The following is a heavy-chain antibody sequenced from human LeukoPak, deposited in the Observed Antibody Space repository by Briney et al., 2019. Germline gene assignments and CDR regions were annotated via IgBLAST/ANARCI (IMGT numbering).Heavy chain of an antibody. D-gene: IGHD4-17*01. CDR3: ARDENYGIFFNVDY. CDR1: GYTFTSYG. Sequence: ASVKVSCKASGYTFTSYGISWVRQAPGEGPEWMGWISGSTGDTNYAQKFQGRVTMTADTSSSTAYVELRSLRSDDTAVYYCARDENYGIFFNVDYWGQGTLVTVSS. J-gene: IGHJ4*02. V-gene: IGHV1-18*01. CDR2: ISGSTGDT.